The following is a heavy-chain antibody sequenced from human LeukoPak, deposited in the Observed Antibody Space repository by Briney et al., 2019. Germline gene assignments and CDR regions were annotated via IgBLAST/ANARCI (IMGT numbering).Heavy chain of an antibody. CDR1: GGTFSSYA. CDR2: IIPIFGTA. D-gene: IGHD1-7*01. V-gene: IGHV1-69*05. CDR3: ARDNYAGANWFDP. Sequence: RASVKVSCKASGGTFSSYAISWVRQAPGQGLEWMGGIIPIFGTANYAQKFQGRVTITTDESTSTAYMELSSLRSEDTAVYYCARDNYAGANWFDPWGQGTLVPVSS. J-gene: IGHJ5*02.